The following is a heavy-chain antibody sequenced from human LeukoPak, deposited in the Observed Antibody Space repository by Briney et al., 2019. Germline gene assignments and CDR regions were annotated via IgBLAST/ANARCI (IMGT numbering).Heavy chain of an antibody. J-gene: IGHJ3*02. CDR3: ARPFGSGRRDAFAI. CDR1: GYTFTDYY. V-gene: IGHV1-2*02. D-gene: IGHD3-10*01. CDR2: INPNSGAT. Sequence: ASVKVSCKASGYTFTDYYMHWVRQAPGQGLEWMGWINPNSGATNSAQKFQGRVSMTRDTSISTAYMELNRLRSDDTAVYYCARPFGSGRRDAFAIWGQGTVVTVSS.